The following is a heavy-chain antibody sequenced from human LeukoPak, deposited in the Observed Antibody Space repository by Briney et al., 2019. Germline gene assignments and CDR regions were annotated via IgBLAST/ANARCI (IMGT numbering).Heavy chain of an antibody. CDR3: ARDLVRGVKTLKWFDP. J-gene: IGHJ5*02. V-gene: IGHV3-30-3*01. CDR2: ISYDGSNK. Sequence: PGRSLRLSCAASGFTFSSYAMHWVRQAPGKGLEWVAVISYDGSNKYYADSVKGRFTISRDNSKNTLYLQMNSLRAEDTAVYYCARDLVRGVKTLKWFDPWGQGTLFTVSS. CDR1: GFTFSSYA. D-gene: IGHD3-10*01.